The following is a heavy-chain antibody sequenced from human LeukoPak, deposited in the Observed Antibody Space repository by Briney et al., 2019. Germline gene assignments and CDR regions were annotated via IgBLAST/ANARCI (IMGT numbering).Heavy chain of an antibody. Sequence: PSETLSLTCAVYGGSFSDYYWSWMRQPPGKGLEWIGDINHSGSTNYNPSLKSRVSISVDTSKNQFSLRLSSVTAADTAVYYCAREGAVVKRGDFFDYWGQGTLVTVSS. CDR3: AREGAVVKRGDFFDY. CDR1: GGSFSDYY. V-gene: IGHV4-34*01. D-gene: IGHD6-19*01. CDR2: INHSGST. J-gene: IGHJ4*02.